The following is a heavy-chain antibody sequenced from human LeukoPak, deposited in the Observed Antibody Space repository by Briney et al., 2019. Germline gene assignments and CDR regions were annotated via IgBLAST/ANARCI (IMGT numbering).Heavy chain of an antibody. CDR1: GFTFSDYY. J-gene: IGHJ4*02. D-gene: IGHD3-16*02. V-gene: IGHV3-30-3*01. CDR3: ARDSTLGGVIVTGPRGFDY. Sequence: GGSLRLSCAASGFTFSDYYMSWIRQAPGKGLEWVAVISNDGSQKYYADSVKGRFTVSRDISKNTLHLQMNSLRTEDTALYYCARDSTLGGVIVTGPRGFDYWGQGTLVTVSS. CDR2: ISNDGSQK.